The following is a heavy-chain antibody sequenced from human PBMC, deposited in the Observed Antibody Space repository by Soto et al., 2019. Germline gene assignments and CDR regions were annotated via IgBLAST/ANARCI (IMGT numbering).Heavy chain of an antibody. CDR2: LSTSGDKT. CDR1: GFTFSSHA. D-gene: IGHD1-1*01. CDR3: AKDVLCVTINCYCDR. J-gene: IGHJ4*02. V-gene: IGHV3-23*01. Sequence: EVQLLESGGGLVQPGGSLRLSCAASGFTFSSHAMSWVRQAPGKGLEWVSGLSTSGDKTYYADSVKGRFTISRDNSKNTLYLQMNSLRADDTAVYYCAKDVLCVTINCYCDRWGQGTLVTVSS.